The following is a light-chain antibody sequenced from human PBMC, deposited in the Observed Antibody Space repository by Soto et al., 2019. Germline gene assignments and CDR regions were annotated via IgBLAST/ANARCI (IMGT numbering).Light chain of an antibody. CDR3: SAYTSSSTYV. J-gene: IGLJ1*01. CDR2: DVS. CDR1: SSDVGGYNY. Sequence: QSALTQPASVSGSPGQSITISCTGTSSDVGGYNYVSWYQQHPGKAPKLMIYDVSNRPSGVSNRLSGPKSGNTASLTISGLQAEDEADYYCSAYTSSSTYVFGTGTKVTVL. V-gene: IGLV2-14*01.